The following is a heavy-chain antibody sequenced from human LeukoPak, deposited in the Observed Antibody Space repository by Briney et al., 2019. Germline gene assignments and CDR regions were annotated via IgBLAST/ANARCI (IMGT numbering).Heavy chain of an antibody. CDR1: GFTFNNYW. V-gene: IGHV3-7*01. CDR2: IKQDGSVK. CDR3: VRTSRSSSTDS. D-gene: IGHD6-6*01. J-gene: IGHJ5*01. Sequence: SGGSLRLSCAASGFTFNNYWMSWVRQAPGKGLEWVANIKQDGSVKNYVDYMEGRFTISRDNAKNSLYLQMNGLRAEDTAVYYCVRTSRSSSTDSWGQGILVTVSS.